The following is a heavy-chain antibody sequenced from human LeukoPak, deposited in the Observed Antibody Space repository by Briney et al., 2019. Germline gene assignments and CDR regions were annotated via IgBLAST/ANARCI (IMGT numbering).Heavy chain of an antibody. D-gene: IGHD5-12*01. Sequence: ASGRVSCKTTGYTFTSCAISWGRQAPGQGLEWMGGISTYNGKTNYAQKVQGRVIMTTDTSTSTAYMEMRRLRAEDRAIYYCVRDDLKLGYTGDDSRYYYYMDVWGKGTTVTVSS. CDR3: VRDDLKLGYTGDDSRYYYYMDV. CDR1: GYTFTSCA. V-gene: IGHV1-18*01. J-gene: IGHJ6*03. CDR2: ISTYNGKT.